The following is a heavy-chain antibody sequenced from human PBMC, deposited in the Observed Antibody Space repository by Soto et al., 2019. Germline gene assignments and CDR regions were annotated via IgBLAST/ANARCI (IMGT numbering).Heavy chain of an antibody. CDR1: GFTFSSYW. Sequence: EVQLVESGGGLVQPGGSLRLSCAASGFTFSSYWMHWVRQAPGKGLVWVSRIKSDGIWTYYADSVKGRLTISRDNAKNTLYLQMNSLRAEDTAVYYCARGDGDYYDGNGYLGRHWGQGTLVTVSS. D-gene: IGHD3-22*01. J-gene: IGHJ4*02. CDR2: IKSDGIWT. CDR3: ARGDGDYYDGNGYLGRH. V-gene: IGHV3-74*01.